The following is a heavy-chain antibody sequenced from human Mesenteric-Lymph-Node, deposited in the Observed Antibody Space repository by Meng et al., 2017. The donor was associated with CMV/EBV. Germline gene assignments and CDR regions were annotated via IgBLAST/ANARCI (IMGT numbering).Heavy chain of an antibody. CDR3: ARESDRPYYFHY. J-gene: IGHJ4*02. CDR2: ISYDGSNK. CDR1: GFIFSAYT. Sequence: GESLKISCAASGFIFSAYTMHWVRQAPGRGLEWVAVISYDGSNKYYTDPVKGRFTISRDISNNTLYLQMSSLRVEDTAVYYCARESDRPYYFHYWGQGTLVTVSS. D-gene: IGHD2-21*01. V-gene: IGHV3-30*04.